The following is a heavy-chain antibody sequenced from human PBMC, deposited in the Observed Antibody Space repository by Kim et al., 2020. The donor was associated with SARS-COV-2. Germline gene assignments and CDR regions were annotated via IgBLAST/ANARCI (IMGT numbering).Heavy chain of an antibody. CDR3: VKRGYTSTSSFDY. J-gene: IGHJ4*02. V-gene: IGHV3-74*01. Sequence: ADSVKGRFTVSRDNYKNMLYLEMTSLRAEDTALYYCVKRGYTSTSSFDYWGQGTLVTVFS. D-gene: IGHD5-12*01.